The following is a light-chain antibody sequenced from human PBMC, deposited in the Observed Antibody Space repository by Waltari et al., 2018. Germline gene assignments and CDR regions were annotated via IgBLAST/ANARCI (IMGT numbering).Light chain of an antibody. CDR1: QSVLYSSNNKNY. V-gene: IGKV4-1*01. J-gene: IGKJ1*01. Sequence: DIVMTQSPEFLAVPLGERATINCKSSQSVLYSSNNKNYLAWYQQKPGQPPKRLIHWASNREAGVPDRFSGSGSGTDFTLTISSLQAEDVAVYYCQQYYAVRRTFGQGTKVEV. CDR3: QQYYAVRRT. CDR2: WAS.